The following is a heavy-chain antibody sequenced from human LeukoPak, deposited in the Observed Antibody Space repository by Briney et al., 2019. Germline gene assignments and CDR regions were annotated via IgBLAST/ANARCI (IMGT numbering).Heavy chain of an antibody. CDR2: IYYSGST. CDR3: ARGDGYNYN. V-gene: IGHV4-59*01. J-gene: IGHJ4*02. Sequence: PSETLSLTCTVSGGSISSYYWSWIRQPPGKGLEWIGYIYYSGSTNYNPSLKSRVTISVDTSKNQFSLKLSSVTAADTAVYYCARGDGYNYNWGQGTLVTVSS. D-gene: IGHD5-24*01. CDR1: GGSISSYY.